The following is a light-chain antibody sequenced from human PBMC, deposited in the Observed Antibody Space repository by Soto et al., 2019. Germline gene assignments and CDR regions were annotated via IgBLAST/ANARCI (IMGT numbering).Light chain of an antibody. CDR3: ASKTTSSTVL. Sequence: QSALAQPPSASGSPGQSVTISCTGTSSDVGDNYVSWHQQRPGRAPKVLIYDVRIRPSEVSNRFSGSKSGDTASLTISGLQAEDEAIYYCASKTTSSTVLFGGGTKLTVL. J-gene: IGLJ2*01. CDR1: SSDVGDNY. V-gene: IGLV2-14*03. CDR2: DVR.